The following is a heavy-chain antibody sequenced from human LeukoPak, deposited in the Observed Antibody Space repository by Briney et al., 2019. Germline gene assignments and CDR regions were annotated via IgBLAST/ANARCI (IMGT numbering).Heavy chain of an antibody. Sequence: ASVKVSRKASGYTFTSYAMHWVRQAPGQRLEWMGWINTVNGNTKYSQKLQGGVTITRDTSASTAYMELTRLKSEDPAVYYCARLHSSGWYILPWGQGTLVTASS. CDR1: GYTFTSYA. CDR3: ARLHSSGWYILP. J-gene: IGHJ5*02. V-gene: IGHV1-3*04. CDR2: INTVNGNT. D-gene: IGHD6-19*01.